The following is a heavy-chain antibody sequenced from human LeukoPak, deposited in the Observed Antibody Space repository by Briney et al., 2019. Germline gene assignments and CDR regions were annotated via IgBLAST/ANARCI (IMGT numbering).Heavy chain of an antibody. CDR2: IRYDGSNK. V-gene: IGHV3-30*02. CDR3: AKDIGSYYDY. J-gene: IGHJ4*02. Sequence: GGSLRLSCAASGFTFSSYGMHWVRQAPGKGLEWVAFIRYDGSNKYYADSVKGRFTISRDNSKNTLYLEMNSLRAEETAVYYCAKDIGSYYDYWGQGILVTVSS. CDR1: GFTFSSYG. D-gene: IGHD3-10*01.